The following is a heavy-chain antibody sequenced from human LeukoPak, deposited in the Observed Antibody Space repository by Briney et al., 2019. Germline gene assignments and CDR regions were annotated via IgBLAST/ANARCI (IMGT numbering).Heavy chain of an antibody. CDR3: ARGEWEVPTTS. CDR2: NNPKSGGT. Sequence: ASVTVSCKASGYTFTGYYMHWVRQAPGQGLGLMGWNNPKSGGTNYAQKFRGRVTMTRDTSISTAYMELSRVRYDATAVYYCARGEWEVPTTSWGQGALVTVLS. D-gene: IGHD1-26*01. J-gene: IGHJ5*02. V-gene: IGHV1-2*02. CDR1: GYTFTGYY.